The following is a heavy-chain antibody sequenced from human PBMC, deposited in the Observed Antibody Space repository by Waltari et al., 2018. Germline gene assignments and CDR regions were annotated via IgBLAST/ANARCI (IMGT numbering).Heavy chain of an antibody. J-gene: IGHJ4*02. CDR2: LYTSGST. CDR3: VAYEGH. Sequence: QVQLQESGPGLVKPSETLSPTCTVPGGSISSYYWSWIRQPAGKGLEWIGRLYTSGSTNYNPSLKSRVTMSLDTSKNQFFLKLTSVTAADTAIYYCVAYEGHWGQGTLVTVSS. CDR1: GGSISSYY. V-gene: IGHV4-4*07. D-gene: IGHD3-3*01.